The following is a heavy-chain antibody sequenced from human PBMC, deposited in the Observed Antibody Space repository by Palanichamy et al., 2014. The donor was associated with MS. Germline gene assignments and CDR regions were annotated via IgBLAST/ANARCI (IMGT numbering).Heavy chain of an antibody. CDR1: GFTFSNYW. CDR3: ARDQSYSFDI. Sequence: EVRLVESGGGLVQPGGSLRLSCAASGFTFSNYWMHWVRQAPGEGLVWVSRINPDGSSTNYADSVKGRFTISRDNAKNTLYLQMNSLRTEDTAVYYCARDQSYSFDIWGQGTMVTASS. D-gene: IGHD2-21*01. V-gene: IGHV3-74*01. J-gene: IGHJ3*02. CDR2: INPDGSST.